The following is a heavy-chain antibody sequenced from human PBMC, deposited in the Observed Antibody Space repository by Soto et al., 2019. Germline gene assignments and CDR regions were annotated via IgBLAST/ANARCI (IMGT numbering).Heavy chain of an antibody. Sequence: GSLRLSCAASGFTFRTYGMNWVRRAPGGGLEWVASISSSGSFIYYADSVKGRFTISRDDAEKSLYLQMNSLRAEDTALYYCAREPEGIAAALDYWGRGTLVTV. V-gene: IGHV3-21*01. CDR1: GFTFRTYG. J-gene: IGHJ4*02. CDR2: ISSSGSFI. D-gene: IGHD6-13*01. CDR3: AREPEGIAAALDY.